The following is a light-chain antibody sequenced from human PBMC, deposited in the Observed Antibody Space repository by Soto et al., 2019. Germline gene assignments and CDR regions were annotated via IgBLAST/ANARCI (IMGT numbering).Light chain of an antibody. CDR2: KAS. V-gene: IGKV1-5*03. CDR1: QSISSW. Sequence: DIPMTQSPSTLSASVGDRVTITCRASQSISSWLAWYQQKPGKAPKLLIYKASSLESGVPSRFSGSGSGTEFTLTISSLQPDDFATYYCQQYNSLYPLGKGTKLEIK. J-gene: IGKJ2*01. CDR3: QQYNSLYP.